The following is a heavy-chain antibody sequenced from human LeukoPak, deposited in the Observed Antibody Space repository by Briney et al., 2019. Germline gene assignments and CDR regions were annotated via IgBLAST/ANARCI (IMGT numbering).Heavy chain of an antibody. V-gene: IGHV4-34*01. Sequence: SETLSLTCAVYGGSFSGYYWSWIRQPPGKGLEWIGSFYYSGSTYYNPSLKSRVTISVDTSKNQFSLKLSSVTAADTAVYYCARHLSSSGSYQPVGLDYWGQGTLVTVSS. D-gene: IGHD1-26*01. CDR3: ARHLSSSGSYQPVGLDY. CDR2: FYYSGST. J-gene: IGHJ4*02. CDR1: GGSFSGYY.